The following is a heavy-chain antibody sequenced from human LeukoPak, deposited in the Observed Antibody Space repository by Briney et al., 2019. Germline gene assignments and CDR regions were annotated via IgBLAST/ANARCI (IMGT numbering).Heavy chain of an antibody. D-gene: IGHD3-10*01. Sequence: SETLSLTCTVSGGSISSYYWSWIRQPPGKGLEWIGYIYYSGSTNYNPSLKSRVTISVDTSKNQFSLRLSSVTAADTAVYYCASGRWLGELLDYWGQGTLVTVSS. CDR3: ASGRWLGELLDY. CDR1: GGSISSYY. V-gene: IGHV4-59*12. J-gene: IGHJ4*02. CDR2: IYYSGST.